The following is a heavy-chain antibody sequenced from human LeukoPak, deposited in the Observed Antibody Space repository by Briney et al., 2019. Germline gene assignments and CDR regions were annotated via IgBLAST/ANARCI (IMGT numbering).Heavy chain of an antibody. J-gene: IGHJ4*02. CDR3: AKGPKLGDGFHCDY. CDR2: ISGSADNT. D-gene: IGHD5-24*01. V-gene: IGHV3-23*01. CDR1: GFIFDNYA. Sequence: TGGSLRLSCVASGFIFDNYALSWVRQAPGKGLEWVSGISGSADNTYYADSVKGRFTISRDISKNTVYLQMNNLRVDETAVYYCAKGPKLGDGFHCDYWGQGTLVTVSS.